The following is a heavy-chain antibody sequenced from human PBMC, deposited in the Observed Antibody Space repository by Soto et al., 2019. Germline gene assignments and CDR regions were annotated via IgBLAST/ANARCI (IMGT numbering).Heavy chain of an antibody. CDR1: GLTFSSYA. V-gene: IGHV3-30-3*01. CDR3: ARAQGDYVWGSYRPYFDY. Sequence: QVQLVESGGGVVQPGRSLRLSCAASGLTFSSYAMHWVRQAPGKGLEWVALISNDGSNEYYADSVKGRFTISRHNSENTLYLQMNSLRPEDTAVYYCARAQGDYVWGSYRPYFDYWGQGTLVTVSS. J-gene: IGHJ4*02. D-gene: IGHD3-16*02. CDR2: ISNDGSNE.